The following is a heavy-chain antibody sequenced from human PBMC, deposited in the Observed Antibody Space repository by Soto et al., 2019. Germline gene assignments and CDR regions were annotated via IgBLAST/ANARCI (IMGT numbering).Heavy chain of an antibody. D-gene: IGHD7-27*01. CDR2: ISFDGSKN. J-gene: IGHJ4*02. CDR1: GLTFRNYD. CDR3: GTRGLTGDQRGFDF. V-gene: IGHV3-30-3*01. Sequence: QVQLVESGGGVVQPGRSLRLSCAVSGLTFRNYDMQGVRQAPGKGLEWVAVISFDGSKNYYADSMKGRFTISRENTKNTLHMQLDSLRAEDTAVYYCGTRGLTGDQRGFDFWGQGTLVTVSS.